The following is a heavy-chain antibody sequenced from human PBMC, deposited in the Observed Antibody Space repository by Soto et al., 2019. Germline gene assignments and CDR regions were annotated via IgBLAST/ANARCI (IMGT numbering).Heavy chain of an antibody. V-gene: IGHV4-39*01. CDR2: IYYRRST. J-gene: IGHJ4*02. CDR3: ARQKNRFLAGFDS. D-gene: IGHD3-3*01. CDR1: VGSISSSSSS. Sequence: SEHLSLTCPISVGSISSSSSSWGWIRQPPGKGLEWIGTIYYRRSTYYNPSLQSRVTISADTSKNQFSLNLRFVTAADTAVYFCARQKNRFLAGFDSWGQGTLVTVS.